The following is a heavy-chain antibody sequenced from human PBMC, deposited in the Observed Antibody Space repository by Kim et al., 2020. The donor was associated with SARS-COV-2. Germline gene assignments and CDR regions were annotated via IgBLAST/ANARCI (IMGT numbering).Heavy chain of an antibody. CDR1: GYTFTSYG. CDR3: ARERPTHYDSSGYDPSPYYYYGMDV. J-gene: IGHJ6*02. V-gene: IGHV1-18*01. CDR2: ISAYNGNT. D-gene: IGHD3-22*01. Sequence: ASVKVSCKASGYTFTSYGISWVRQAPGQGLEWMGWISAYNGNTNYAQKLQGRVTMTTDTSTSTAYMELRSLRSDDTAVYYCARERPTHYDSSGYDPSPYYYYGMDVWGQGTTVTVSS.